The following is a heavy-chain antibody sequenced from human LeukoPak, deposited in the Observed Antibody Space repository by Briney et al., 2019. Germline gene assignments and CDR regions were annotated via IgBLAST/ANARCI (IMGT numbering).Heavy chain of an antibody. D-gene: IGHD6-19*01. CDR1: GFTFSRYA. Sequence: GTPLRLSCAASGFTFSRYAMDWVRQAPGKGLEWVAGISYDGSTTYYADSVKGRFTVSRDNSKNTVYLQMNSLRVDDTAEYYCARGVGRGWSNWFDPWGQGTLVTVSS. CDR3: ARGVGRGWSNWFDP. J-gene: IGHJ5*02. CDR2: ISYDGSTT. V-gene: IGHV3-30*04.